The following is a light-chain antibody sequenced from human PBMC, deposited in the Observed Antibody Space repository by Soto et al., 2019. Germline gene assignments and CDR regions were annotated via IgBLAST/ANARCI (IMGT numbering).Light chain of an antibody. J-gene: IGKJ2*01. Sequence: EIVLTQSPATLSLSPGERATLSCRASQSISTSFAWYQQRHGQAPRLLTYETSNRATGIPVRFSGSGSGTDFNLTISSLEPEDFAVYYCQQRKNWPPVYTFGQGTKVEVK. CDR1: QSISTS. CDR2: ETS. V-gene: IGKV3-11*01. CDR3: QQRKNWPPVYT.